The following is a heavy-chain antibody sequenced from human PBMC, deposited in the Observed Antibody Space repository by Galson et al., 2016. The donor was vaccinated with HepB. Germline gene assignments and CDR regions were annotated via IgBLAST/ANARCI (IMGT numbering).Heavy chain of an antibody. CDR3: AKDVHMLRGVIVH. D-gene: IGHD3-10*01. J-gene: IGHJ4*02. CDR2: ISWDGDIT. V-gene: IGHV3-43*01. Sequence: SLRLSCADSTFAFDDYTLHWVRQAPGKGLEWVSLISWDGDITYYADCVKGRFTISRDNSKKSLYLQMNSLRTEDTALYYCAKDVHMLRGVIVHWGQGTLVTVSS. CDR1: TFAFDDYT.